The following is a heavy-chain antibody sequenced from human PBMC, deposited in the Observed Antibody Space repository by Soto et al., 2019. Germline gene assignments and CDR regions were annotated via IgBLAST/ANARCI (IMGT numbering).Heavy chain of an antibody. Sequence: SAMVSCKASGYTFTSYYMHYGRQAPGPGREGMGWINPNSGGTNYAQKLQRWVTMTRDTSTSTAHMALRRLRSNDTAAYYYNRDYLNPNTAKAKGAMDDWGQGTMVTVSS. J-gene: IGHJ4*02. V-gene: IGHV1-2*04. CDR2: INPNSGGT. D-gene: IGHD5-18*01. CDR1: GYTFTSYY. CDR3: NRDYLNPNTAKAKGAMDD.